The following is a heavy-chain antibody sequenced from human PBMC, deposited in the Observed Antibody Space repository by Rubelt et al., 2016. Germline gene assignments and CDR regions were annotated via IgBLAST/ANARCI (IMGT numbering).Heavy chain of an antibody. V-gene: IGHV4-61*05. CDR1: GSSISSNNYY. D-gene: IGHD6-19*01. CDR3: ARAPGVAGTAYYFDY. Sequence: QLQLQESGPGLVKPSETLSLTCTVSGSSISSNNYYWGWIRQPPGKGLEWIGYIYYSGSTNYNPSLKSRVTISVDTSKNQFALKLSSVTAADTAVYYCARAPGVAGTAYYFDYWGQGTLVTVSS. J-gene: IGHJ4*02. CDR2: IYYSGST.